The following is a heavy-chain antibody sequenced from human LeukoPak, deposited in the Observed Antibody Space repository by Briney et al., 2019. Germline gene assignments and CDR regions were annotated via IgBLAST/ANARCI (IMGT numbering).Heavy chain of an antibody. D-gene: IGHD4-11*01. J-gene: IGHJ4*02. Sequence: SETLSLTCTVSGGSINSSSYYWGWIRQPPGKGLEWIGSIYYSGSTYYNPSLKSRVTISVDTSKNQFSLKLSSVTAADTAVYYCARHRRLQSVDYWGQGTLVTVSS. CDR1: GGSINSSSYY. CDR2: IYYSGST. CDR3: ARHRRLQSVDY. V-gene: IGHV4-39*01.